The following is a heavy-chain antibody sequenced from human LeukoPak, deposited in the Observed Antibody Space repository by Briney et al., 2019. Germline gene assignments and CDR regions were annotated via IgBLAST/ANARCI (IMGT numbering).Heavy chain of an antibody. CDR1: GFTLRNYW. CDR2: ISGDGSVT. D-gene: IGHD6-6*01. J-gene: IGHJ4*01. V-gene: IGHV3-74*01. CDR3: ARYSSSSGGASYYLDY. Sequence: GGSLRLSCTASGFTLRNYWMHWVRQVPGKRLVGVSRISGDGSVTNYADSVQGRFTISRDNAKNILYLQINNLRSEDTAVYYCARYSSSSGGASYYLDYWGHGTLITVSS.